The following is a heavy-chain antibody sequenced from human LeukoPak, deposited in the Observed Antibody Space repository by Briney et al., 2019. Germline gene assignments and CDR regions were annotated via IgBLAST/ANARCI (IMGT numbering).Heavy chain of an antibody. CDR1: GFTFDDYA. D-gene: IGHD3-22*01. CDR2: ISWNSGSI. V-gene: IGHV3-9*01. J-gene: IGHJ4*02. Sequence: SGGSLRLSCAASGFTFDDYAMHWVRQAPGKGLEWVSGISWNSGSIGYADSVKGRFTISRDNAKNSLYLQMNSLRAEDTALYYCAKDTDSSGLFDYWGQGTLVTVSS. CDR3: AKDTDSSGLFDY.